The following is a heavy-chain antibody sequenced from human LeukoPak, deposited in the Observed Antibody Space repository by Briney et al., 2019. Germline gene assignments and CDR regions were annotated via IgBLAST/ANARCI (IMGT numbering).Heavy chain of an antibody. V-gene: IGHV4-61*02. CDR1: GGSISSGSYY. D-gene: IGHD2-2*01. Sequence: SQTLSLTCTVSGGSISSGSYYWRWIRQPAGKGLDWIGRIYTSGSTNYNPSLKSRVTISVDTSKNQFSLKLSSVTAADTAVYYCARDDCSSTSCYNWFDPWGQGTLVTVSS. CDR3: ARDDCSSTSCYNWFDP. CDR2: IYTSGST. J-gene: IGHJ5*02.